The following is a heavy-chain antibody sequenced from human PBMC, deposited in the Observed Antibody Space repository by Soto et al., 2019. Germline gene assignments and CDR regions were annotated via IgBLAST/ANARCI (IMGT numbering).Heavy chain of an antibody. D-gene: IGHD2-21*02. J-gene: IGHJ6*04. CDR2: MYNTGST. CDR1: GGSLSSYY. V-gene: IGHV4-59*01. CDR3: ARDLWGYCGSDCYPLDV. Sequence: QVRLQESGPGLVKPSETLSLTCTVSGGSLSSYYWSWIRQPPGKGLECIGYMYNTGSTIYNPYLKRRVNISVDTSTHQFSLKLNSGTAADTAVYYGARDLWGYCGSDCYPLDVWGKGTKVTVSS.